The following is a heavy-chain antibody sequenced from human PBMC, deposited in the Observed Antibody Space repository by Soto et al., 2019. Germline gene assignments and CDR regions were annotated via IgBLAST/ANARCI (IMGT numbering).Heavy chain of an antibody. CDR2: IYYSGST. V-gene: IGHV4-59*01. D-gene: IGHD1-26*01. CDR3: ARASGSYYQFDY. J-gene: IGHJ4*02. Sequence: TSETLSLTCTVSGGSISSYYWSWIRQPPGKGLEWIGYIYYSGSTNYNPSLKSRVTISVDTSKNQFSLKLSSVTAADTAVYYCARASGSYYQFDYWGQGTLVTVSS. CDR1: GGSISSYY.